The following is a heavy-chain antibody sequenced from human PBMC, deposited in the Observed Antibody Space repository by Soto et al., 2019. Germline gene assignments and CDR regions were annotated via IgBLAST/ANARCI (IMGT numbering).Heavy chain of an antibody. V-gene: IGHV4-34*01. CDR2: INHCGST. CDR3: ARAYKPSGNIVVVPAAVPSGMDY. CDR1: GGSFSGYY. J-gene: IGHJ4*02. D-gene: IGHD2-2*01. Sequence: QVQLQQWGAGLLKPSETLSLTCAVYGGSFSGYYWSWIRQPPGKGLEWIGEINHCGSTNYNPSLKSRVTISVDTSKNQFSLKLSSVTAADTAVYYCARAYKPSGNIVVVPAAVPSGMDYWGQGTLVTVSS.